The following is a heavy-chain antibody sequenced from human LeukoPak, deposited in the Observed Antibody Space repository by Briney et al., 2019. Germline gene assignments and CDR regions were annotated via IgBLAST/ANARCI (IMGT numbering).Heavy chain of an antibody. V-gene: IGHV4-39*01. Sequence: SETLSLTCTVSGGSISSSSYYWGWIRQPPGKGLEWIGSIYYSGSTYYNPSLKSRVTISVDTSKNQFSLKLSSVTAADTAVYYCARWVTLWSDYWGQGTLVTVSS. CDR3: ARWVTLWSDY. D-gene: IGHD3-10*01. J-gene: IGHJ4*02. CDR1: GGSISSSSYY. CDR2: IYYSGST.